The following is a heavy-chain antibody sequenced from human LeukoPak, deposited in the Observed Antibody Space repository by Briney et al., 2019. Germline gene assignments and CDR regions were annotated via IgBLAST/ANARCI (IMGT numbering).Heavy chain of an antibody. CDR1: GFTFISYW. J-gene: IGHJ2*01. CDR2: IKQNGSEK. V-gene: IGHV3-7*01. D-gene: IGHD3-22*01. CDR3: ARALVGQMYYYDSSGYYWYFDL. Sequence: AGSLTLSCAASGFTFISYWRSWIRQAPGKGLEWVANIKQNGSEKYYVDSVKGRFTISRDNAKNSLYLQMNSLRAEDTAVYYCARALVGQMYYYDSSGYYWYFDLWGRGTLVTVSS.